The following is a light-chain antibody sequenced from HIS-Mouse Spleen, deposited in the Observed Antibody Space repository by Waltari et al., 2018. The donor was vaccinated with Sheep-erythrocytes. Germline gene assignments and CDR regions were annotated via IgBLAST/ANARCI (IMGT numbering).Light chain of an antibody. CDR1: KLGDKY. CDR2: QDS. J-gene: IGLJ2*01. V-gene: IGLV3-1*01. Sequence: SYELTQPPSVSVSPGQTASITCSGDKLGDKYACWYQQKPGQSPVLVIYQDSKRPTGITGRFSGSNSGNTATLTISGPQAMDEADYYSQAWDSSTAVFGGGTKLTVL. CDR3: QAWDSSTAV.